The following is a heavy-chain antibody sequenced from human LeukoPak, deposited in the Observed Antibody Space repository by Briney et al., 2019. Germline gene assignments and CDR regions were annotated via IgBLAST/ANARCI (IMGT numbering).Heavy chain of an antibody. J-gene: IGHJ4*02. CDR1: SVSMSTYY. CDR2: IYYSGST. CDR3: ARDQQNWGGFDY. D-gene: IGHD7-27*01. Sequence: PSETLSLTCTVSSVSMSTYYGSWIRQPPGKGLEWIGYIYYSGSTNYNPSLKSRVTISVDTSKNQFSLTLNSVTAADTDVNYWARDQQNWGGFDYWGQGTLVTVSS. V-gene: IGHV4-59*01.